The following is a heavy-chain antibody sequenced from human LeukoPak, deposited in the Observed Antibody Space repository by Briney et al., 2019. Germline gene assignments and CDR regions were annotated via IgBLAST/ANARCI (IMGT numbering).Heavy chain of an antibody. V-gene: IGHV1-46*01. CDR2: INPSGGST. J-gene: IGHJ4*02. CDR1: GYTFTSYY. Sequence: ASVKVSCKASGYTFTSYYMHWVRQAPGQGLEWMGIINPSGGSTNYAQKFQGRVTITADKSTSTAYMELSSLRSEDTAVYYCASRTGYWGQGTLVTVSS. CDR3: ASRTGY.